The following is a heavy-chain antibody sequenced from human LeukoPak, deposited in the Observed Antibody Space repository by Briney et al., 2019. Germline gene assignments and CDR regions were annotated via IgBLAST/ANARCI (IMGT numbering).Heavy chain of an antibody. J-gene: IGHJ5*02. Sequence: PGGSLRLSCAASGFTFSNYAMTWVRQAPGKGLDWVALIWDDGNNKYYADSVKGRFIISRDNSKNTLYLQMNSLRAEDTAVYYCARDNGEWRLNWFDHWGQGTLVTVSS. CDR3: ARDNGEWRLNWFDH. V-gene: IGHV3-33*08. D-gene: IGHD2-8*01. CDR2: IWDDGNNK. CDR1: GFTFSNYA.